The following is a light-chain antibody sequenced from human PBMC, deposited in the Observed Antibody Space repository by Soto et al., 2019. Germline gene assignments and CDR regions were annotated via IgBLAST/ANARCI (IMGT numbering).Light chain of an antibody. CDR2: SAS. CDR1: QSISNY. Sequence: DIRMPQSQPPLSASVGARVTITCRAGQSISNYLHWYQQTPGRAPKLVIYSASSLHRGVPSRFSGSGSGTDFTLTISSLQPEDFATYYCHQTYNSPLTFGGGTKVEI. J-gene: IGKJ4*01. V-gene: IGKV1-39*01. CDR3: HQTYNSPLT.